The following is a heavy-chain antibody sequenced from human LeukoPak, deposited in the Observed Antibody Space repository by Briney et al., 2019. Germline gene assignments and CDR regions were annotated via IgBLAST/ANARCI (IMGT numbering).Heavy chain of an antibody. CDR3: ARDPGGVSSGYYYVENWFDP. CDR2: INPNSGGT. CDR1: GYTFTSYG. V-gene: IGHV1-2*02. J-gene: IGHJ5*02. D-gene: IGHD3-22*01. Sequence: ASVRVSCKASGYTFTSYGISWVRQAPGQGLEWMGWINPNSGGTNYAQKFQGRVTMTRDTSISTAYMELSRLRSDDTAVYYCARDPGGVSSGYYYVENWFDPWGQGTLVTVSS.